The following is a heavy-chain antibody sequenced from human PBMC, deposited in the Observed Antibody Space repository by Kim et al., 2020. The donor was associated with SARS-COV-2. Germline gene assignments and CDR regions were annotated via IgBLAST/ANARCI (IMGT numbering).Heavy chain of an antibody. Sequence: SETLSLTCTVSGYSISSGYYWGWIRQPPGKGLEWIGSIYHSGSTYYNPSLKSRVTISVDTSKNQFSLKLSSVTAADTAVYYCARVEYSSWFDPWGQGTLVTVSS. J-gene: IGHJ5*02. V-gene: IGHV4-38-2*02. CDR2: IYHSGST. CDR1: GYSISSGYY. CDR3: ARVEYSSWFDP. D-gene: IGHD6-6*01.